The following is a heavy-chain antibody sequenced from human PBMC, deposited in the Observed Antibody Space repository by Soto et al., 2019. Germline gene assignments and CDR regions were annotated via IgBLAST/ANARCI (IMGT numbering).Heavy chain of an antibody. CDR1: GYTFTSYG. J-gene: IGHJ5*02. CDR3: LGRHVSATGIDWFDP. Sequence: APVKLACKASGYTFTSYGIDWLRQAHGQRLEWMGSINAANGDRKYSPKFQGRVTITRDTSASTAYVELSSLRSEDTAVYYCLGRHVSATGIDWFDPWGQGTLVTVSS. CDR2: INAANGDR. V-gene: IGHV1-3*01. D-gene: IGHD6-13*01.